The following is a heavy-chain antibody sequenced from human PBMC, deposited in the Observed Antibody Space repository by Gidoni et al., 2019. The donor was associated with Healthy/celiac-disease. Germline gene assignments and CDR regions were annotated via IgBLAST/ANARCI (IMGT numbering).Heavy chain of an antibody. CDR2: ISSSSSYI. D-gene: IGHD2-8*01. J-gene: IGHJ3*02. CDR1: GFTFSSYS. Sequence: EVQLVESGGGLVKPGGSLRLSCAASGFTFSSYSMNWVRQAPGKGLEWVSSISSSSSYIYYADSVKGRFTTSRDNAKNSLYLQMNSLRAEDTAVYYCARVACTNGVCYIYDAFDIWGQGTMVTVSS. CDR3: ARVACTNGVCYIYDAFDI. V-gene: IGHV3-21*01.